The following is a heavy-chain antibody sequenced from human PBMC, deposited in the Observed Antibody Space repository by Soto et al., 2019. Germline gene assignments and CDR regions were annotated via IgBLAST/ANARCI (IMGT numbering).Heavy chain of an antibody. J-gene: IGHJ5*02. CDR3: ARDPGGSYLWFDP. V-gene: IGHV4-59*01. CDR2: IYYSGST. Sequence: PSETLSLTCTVSGGSISSYYWSWIRQPPGKGLEWIGYIYYSGSTNYNPSLKSRVTISVDTSKNQFSLKLSSVTAADTAVYYCARDPGGSYLWFDPWGQGTLVTVS. D-gene: IGHD1-26*01. CDR1: GGSISSYY.